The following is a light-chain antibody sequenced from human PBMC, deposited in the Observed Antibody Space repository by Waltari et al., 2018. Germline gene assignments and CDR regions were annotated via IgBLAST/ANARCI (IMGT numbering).Light chain of an antibody. CDR3: QQSYTTLT. Sequence: DVQMTQSPSSLSASVGDRVTITCRASQSIANYLNWYQQKPGKVPKLLIYAASSIHSGGPLRFSGSGSETEFTLTITNLQPEDFATYYCQQSYTTLTFGGGTKVE. CDR2: AAS. J-gene: IGKJ4*01. CDR1: QSIANY. V-gene: IGKV1-39*01.